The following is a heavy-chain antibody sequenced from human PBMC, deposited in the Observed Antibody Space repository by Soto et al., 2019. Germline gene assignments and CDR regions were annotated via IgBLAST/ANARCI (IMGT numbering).Heavy chain of an antibody. CDR3: AKDRYGDYGGVDY. V-gene: IGHV3-23*01. D-gene: IGHD4-17*01. Sequence: EVQLLESGGGLVQPGGSLRLSCAASGFTFSTYAMIWVRQAPGKGLEWVSVITGSGGSTYYADSVKGRFTISRDNSKNTLYLQMNSLRAGDTAVYYCAKDRYGDYGGVDYWGQGTLVTVSS. CDR1: GFTFSTYA. CDR2: ITGSGGST. J-gene: IGHJ4*02.